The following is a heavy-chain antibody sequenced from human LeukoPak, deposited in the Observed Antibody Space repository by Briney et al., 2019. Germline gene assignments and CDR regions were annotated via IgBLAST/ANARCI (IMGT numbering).Heavy chain of an antibody. J-gene: IGHJ5*02. CDR1: GGSISSGGYS. D-gene: IGHD2-2*01. CDR2: IYHSGST. V-gene: IGHV4-30-2*01. Sequence: SQTLSLTCAVSGGSISSGGYSWSWIRQPPGKGLEWIGYIYHSGSTYYNPSLKSRATISVDRSKNQFSLKLSSVTAADTAVYYCARLKYCSSTSCYGGYWFDPWGQGTLVTVSS. CDR3: ARLKYCSSTSCYGGYWFDP.